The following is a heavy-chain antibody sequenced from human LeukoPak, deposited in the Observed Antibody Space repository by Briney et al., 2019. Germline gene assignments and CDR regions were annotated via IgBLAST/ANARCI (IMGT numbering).Heavy chain of an antibody. CDR2: ISAYNGNT. V-gene: IGHV1-18*01. CDR3: ARDRFGAIVVVPAATSGFHYYYYYGMDV. Sequence: ASVKVSCKASGYTFTSYGISCVRQAPGQGLEWMGWISAYNGNTNYAQKLQGRVTMTTDTSTSTAYMELRSLRSDDTAVYYCARDRFGAIVVVPAATSGFHYYYYYGMDVWGQGTTVTVSS. D-gene: IGHD2-2*01. CDR1: GYTFTSYG. J-gene: IGHJ6*02.